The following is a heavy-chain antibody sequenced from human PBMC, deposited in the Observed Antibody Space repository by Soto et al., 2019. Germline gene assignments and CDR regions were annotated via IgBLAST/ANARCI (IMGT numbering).Heavy chain of an antibody. D-gene: IGHD4-17*01. CDR2: IIPILGIA. J-gene: IGHJ1*01. CDR1: GGTFGSYT. CDR3: ARDESTPVTTDPQH. Sequence: SVEVSCKASGGTFGSYTISWVRQSPGQGLEWMGRIIPILGIANYAQKFQGRVTITADKSTSTAYMELSSLRSEDTAVYYCARDESTPVTTDPQHWGQGTLVTVS. V-gene: IGHV1-69*04.